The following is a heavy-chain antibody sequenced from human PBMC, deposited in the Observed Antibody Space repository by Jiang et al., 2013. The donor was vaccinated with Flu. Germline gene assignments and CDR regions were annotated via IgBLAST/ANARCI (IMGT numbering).Heavy chain of an antibody. D-gene: IGHD2-21*01. Sequence: GPGLVKPSETLSLTCTVSGGSISSSSYYWGWIRQPPGKGLEWIGSIYYSGSTYYNPSLKSRVTISVDTSKNQFSLKLSSVTAADTAVYYCARLFSGPLLWPKSGDAFDIWGQGTMVTVSS. CDR1: GGSISSSSYY. CDR2: IYYSGST. CDR3: ARLFSGPLLWPKSGDAFDI. J-gene: IGHJ3*02. V-gene: IGHV4-39*01.